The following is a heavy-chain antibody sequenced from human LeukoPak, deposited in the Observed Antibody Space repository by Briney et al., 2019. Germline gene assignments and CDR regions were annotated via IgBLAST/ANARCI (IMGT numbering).Heavy chain of an antibody. Sequence: HAGGSLRLSCAASGFTFSSYAMSWVRQAPGKGLEWVSAISGSGGSKYYADSVKGRFTISRDNSKNTLYLQMNSLRAEDTAVYYCAKGAYSSSLYNWFDPWGQGTLVTVSS. CDR1: GFTFSSYA. CDR2: ISGSGGSK. D-gene: IGHD6-13*01. J-gene: IGHJ5*02. V-gene: IGHV3-23*01. CDR3: AKGAYSSSLYNWFDP.